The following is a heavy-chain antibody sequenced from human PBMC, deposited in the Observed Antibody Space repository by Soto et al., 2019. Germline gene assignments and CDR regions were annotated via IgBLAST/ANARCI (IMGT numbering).Heavy chain of an antibody. CDR3: ARDRVLEAFDI. CDR1: SYTFTSYG. D-gene: IGHD3-3*01. J-gene: IGHJ3*02. Sequence: ASEKVSCKTSSYTFTSYGISWVRQAPGQGLEWMGWISAYNGNTNYAQKLQGRVTMTTDTSTSTAYMELRSLRSDDTAVYYCARDRVLEAFDIWGQGTMVTVSS. CDR2: ISAYNGNT. V-gene: IGHV1-18*01.